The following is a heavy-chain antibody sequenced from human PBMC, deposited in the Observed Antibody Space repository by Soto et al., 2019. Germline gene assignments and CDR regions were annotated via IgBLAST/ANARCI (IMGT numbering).Heavy chain of an antibody. CDR2: IYYSGST. CDR1: GGSISSSSYY. CDR3: ASCPWRELLRGFDY. V-gene: IGHV4-39*01. D-gene: IGHD1-26*01. Sequence: SETLSLTCTVSGGSISSSSYYWGWIRQPPGKGLEWIGSIYYSGSTYYNPSLKSRVTISVDTSKNQFSLKLSSVTAADTAVYYCASCPWRELLRGFDYWGQGTLVTVSS. J-gene: IGHJ4*02.